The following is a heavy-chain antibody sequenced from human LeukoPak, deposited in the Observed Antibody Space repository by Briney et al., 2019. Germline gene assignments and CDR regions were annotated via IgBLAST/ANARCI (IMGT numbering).Heavy chain of an antibody. CDR1: GDSVSSSSAA. Sequence: SQTLSLTCAISGDSVSSSSAAWNWIRQSPSRGLEWLGRTYYRSKWFNGYAVSVKSRISINPDTSKNQFSLQLNSVTPEDTAVYYCARTISASGTNCFDVWGQGTLVTVTS. V-gene: IGHV6-1*01. J-gene: IGHJ5*02. D-gene: IGHD5-12*01. CDR2: TYYRSKWFN. CDR3: ARTISASGTNCFDV.